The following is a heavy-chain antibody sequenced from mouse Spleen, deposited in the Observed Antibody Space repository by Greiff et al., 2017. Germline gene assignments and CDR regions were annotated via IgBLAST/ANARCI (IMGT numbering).Heavy chain of an antibody. Sequence: EVKLMESEGGLVQPGSSMKLSCTASGFTFSDYYMAWVRQVPEKGLEWVANINYDGSSTYYLDSLKSRFIISRDNAKNILYLQMSSLKSEDTATYYCARYGDSYAMDYWGQGTSVTVSS. J-gene: IGHJ4*01. CDR3: ARYGDSYAMDY. CDR1: GFTFSDYY. V-gene: IGHV5-16*01. D-gene: IGHD2-13*01. CDR2: INYDGSST.